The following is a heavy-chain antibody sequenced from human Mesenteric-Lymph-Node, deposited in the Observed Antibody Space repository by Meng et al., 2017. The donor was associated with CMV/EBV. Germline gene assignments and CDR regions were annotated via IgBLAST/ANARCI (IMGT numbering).Heavy chain of an antibody. D-gene: IGHD3-16*02. Sequence: SETLSLTCTVFSGSIRSRDHYWTWIRQPPGKGLEWIGYISYSGSSYYNPSLKSRLTISVDTSKNQFSLKLSSVTAADTAVYYCAREYVWGSYRLTYYFDYWGQGTLVTVSS. J-gene: IGHJ4*02. V-gene: IGHV4-30-4*08. CDR3: AREYVWGSYRLTYYFDY. CDR2: ISYSGSS. CDR1: SGSIRSRDHY.